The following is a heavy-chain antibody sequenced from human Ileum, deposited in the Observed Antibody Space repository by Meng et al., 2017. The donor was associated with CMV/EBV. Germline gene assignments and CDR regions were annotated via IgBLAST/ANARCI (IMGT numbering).Heavy chain of an antibody. CDR2: ISPRGDYI. CDR3: ARDRAQHPLGYYGMDV. V-gene: IGHV3-21*01. J-gene: IGHJ6*02. D-gene: IGHD6-13*01. CDR1: GIIFSSYS. Sequence: GESLKISCAASGIIFSSYSLNWVRQAPGKGLEWVSSISPRGDYIYYADSVKGRFTISRDNAKNSLFLQMNSLRAEDTAVYYCARDRAQHPLGYYGMDVWGQGTTVTVSS.